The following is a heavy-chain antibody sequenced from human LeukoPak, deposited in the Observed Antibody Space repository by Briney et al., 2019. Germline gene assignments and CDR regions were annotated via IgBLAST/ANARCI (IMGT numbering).Heavy chain of an antibody. Sequence: PGGSLRLSCAASGFTFSSYAMSWVRQAPGKGLEWVSAISGSGGSTYYADSVKGRFTISRDNSKNTLYLQMNSLRAEDAAVYYCAKDLRDYYDSSGYYRYWGQGTLVTVSS. V-gene: IGHV3-23*01. CDR1: GFTFSSYA. J-gene: IGHJ4*02. CDR2: ISGSGGST. CDR3: AKDLRDYYDSSGYYRY. D-gene: IGHD3-22*01.